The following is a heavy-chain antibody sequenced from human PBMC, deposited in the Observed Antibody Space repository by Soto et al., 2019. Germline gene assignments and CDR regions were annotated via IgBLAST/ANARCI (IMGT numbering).Heavy chain of an antibody. V-gene: IGHV4-39*01. CDR2: VYYNENT. CDR1: GGSISSFTYY. Sequence: SETLSLTCTVSGGSISSFTYYWGWIRQPPGKGLEWIGTVYYNENTYYNPSLKGRVTISVDTAKNQFSLNLRSVTAADTAIYFCARRERYYGSPGWFDPWGQGTLVTVSS. CDR3: ARRERYYGSPGWFDP. J-gene: IGHJ5*02. D-gene: IGHD3-10*01.